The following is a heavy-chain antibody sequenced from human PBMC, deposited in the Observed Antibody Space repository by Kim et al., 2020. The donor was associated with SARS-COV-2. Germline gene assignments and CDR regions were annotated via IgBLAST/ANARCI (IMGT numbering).Heavy chain of an antibody. D-gene: IGHD3-10*01. CDR3: ARGSEGIIRPIDY. V-gene: IGHV1-18*01. J-gene: IGHJ4*02. Sequence: ASVKVSCKASGYTFSSCGISWVRQAPGQGLEWMGWISTYKGNTNYAQKFQGRVTMTTDTSTNTAYMELRSLRFDDTAVYYCARGSEGIIRPIDYWGQGTLVTVSS. CDR2: ISTYKGNT. CDR1: GYTFSSCG.